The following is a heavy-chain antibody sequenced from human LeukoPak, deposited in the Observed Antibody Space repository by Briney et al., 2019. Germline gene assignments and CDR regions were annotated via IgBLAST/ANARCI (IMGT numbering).Heavy chain of an antibody. D-gene: IGHD3-10*01. J-gene: IGHJ4*02. CDR1: GFTFSSPW. CDR2: INQDGSEK. V-gene: IGHV3-7*03. Sequence: GRSLRLSCAASGFTFSSPWMSSVSQPPGNGLEWVANINQDGSEKYYVDSVKGRFTISRDNAKNSLYVQMTSLRAEDTAVYYCARDRVVRGLVWDYWGQGTLVTVSS. CDR3: ARDRVVRGLVWDY.